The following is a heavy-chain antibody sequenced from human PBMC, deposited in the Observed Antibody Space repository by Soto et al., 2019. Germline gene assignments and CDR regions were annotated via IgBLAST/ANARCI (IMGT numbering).Heavy chain of an antibody. CDR3: ARVPDV. V-gene: IGHV4-30-2*01. CDR1: GGSMGSGGYS. CDR2: IYHNGSP. J-gene: IGHJ6*02. Sequence: SETLSLTCAVSGGSMGSGGYSWSWIRQPPGKGLEWIGYIYHNGSPYYNPSLKSRVTISVDRSKNQFSLKLSSVTAADTAVYYYARVPDVWGQGTTVTVSS.